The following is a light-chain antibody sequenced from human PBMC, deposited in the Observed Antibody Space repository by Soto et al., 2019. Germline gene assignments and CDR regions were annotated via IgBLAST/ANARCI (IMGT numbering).Light chain of an antibody. CDR2: GAS. CDR3: QQYNILPPIT. Sequence: EMVMTQSPSTLSVSPGDRATLSCRASQNVRIYLAWYQQKPGQAPRLLIYGASTRATGIPARFSGSGSGTELTLTIRNPPSGVYAFYYFQQYNILPPITFGQGTKLEIK. J-gene: IGKJ5*01. CDR1: QNVRIY. V-gene: IGKV3-15*01.